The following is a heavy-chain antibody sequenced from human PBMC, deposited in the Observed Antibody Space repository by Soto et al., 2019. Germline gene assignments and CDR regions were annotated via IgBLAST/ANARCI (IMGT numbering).Heavy chain of an antibody. Sequence: KTSETLSLTCTVSGGSISSYYWSWIRQPPGKGLEWIGYIYYSGSTNYNPSLKSRVTISVDTSKNQFSLKLSSVTAADTAVYYCARVEDSRGYDYYYYGMDVWGQGTTVTAP. J-gene: IGHJ6*02. CDR3: ARVEDSRGYDYYYYGMDV. CDR2: IYYSGST. CDR1: GGSISSYY. V-gene: IGHV4-59*01. D-gene: IGHD3-22*01.